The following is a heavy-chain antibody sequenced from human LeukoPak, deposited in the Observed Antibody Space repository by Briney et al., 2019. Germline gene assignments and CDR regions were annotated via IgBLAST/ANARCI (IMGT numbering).Heavy chain of an antibody. D-gene: IGHD1-26*01. CDR2: IYYSGSP. J-gene: IGHJ4*02. Sequence: PSETLSLTRAVSGRYNNSSSYYWARIRQPPGKGLEWIGCIYYSGSPYYNPSLRSRVTISVDTSKSQFSLKLTSVTAADTAIYYCASRADSVSYPSDFDYWGQGTLVTVSS. CDR3: ASRADSVSYPSDFDY. CDR1: GRYNNSSSYY. V-gene: IGHV4-39*01.